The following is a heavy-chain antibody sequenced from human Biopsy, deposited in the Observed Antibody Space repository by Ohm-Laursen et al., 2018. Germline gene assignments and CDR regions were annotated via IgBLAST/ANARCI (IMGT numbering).Heavy chain of an antibody. V-gene: IGHV1-46*01. Sequence: ASVKVSCKAFGYTFITYYVNWVRLAPGQGLEWMGKINPSGGSTSYAQKFQGRVTMTRDTSTTTVYMELSSLRSEDTAVYYCARDRIGGRGDPPDHWGQGTLVTVSS. CDR3: ARDRIGGRGDPPDH. J-gene: IGHJ4*02. D-gene: IGHD3-10*01. CDR1: GYTFITYY. CDR2: INPSGGST.